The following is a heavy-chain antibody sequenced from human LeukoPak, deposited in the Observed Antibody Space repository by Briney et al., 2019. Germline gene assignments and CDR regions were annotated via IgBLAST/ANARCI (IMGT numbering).Heavy chain of an antibody. CDR3: ASCDSGRWLLDS. D-gene: IGHD3-9*01. J-gene: IGHJ4*02. CDR2: INQSGST. CDR1: GGSSCVYS. Sequence: SETLSLTSAVPGGSSCVYSWNRIRQPPGKGLEWIGEINQSGSTKYNPSLKSRVTISIDTSKSQFSMRLNSVTAADTALYYCASCDSGRWLLDSWGQGALVTVSS. V-gene: IGHV4-34*01.